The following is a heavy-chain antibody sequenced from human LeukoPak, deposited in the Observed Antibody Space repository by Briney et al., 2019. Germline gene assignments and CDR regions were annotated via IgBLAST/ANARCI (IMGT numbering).Heavy chain of an antibody. J-gene: IGHJ4*02. CDR2: ISSSSSTI. CDR3: ARDILWFGESNRVP. D-gene: IGHD3-10*01. Sequence: GGSLRLSCAASGFTFSSYSMNWVRQAPGKGLEWVSYISSSSSTIYYADSVKGRFTISRDNAKNSLYLQMNSLRAEDTAVYYCARDILWFGESNRVPWGQRTLVTVSS. CDR1: GFTFSSYS. V-gene: IGHV3-48*01.